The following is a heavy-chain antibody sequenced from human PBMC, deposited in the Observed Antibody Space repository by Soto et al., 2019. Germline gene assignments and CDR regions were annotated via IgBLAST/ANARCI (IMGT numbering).Heavy chain of an antibody. V-gene: IGHV1-18*04. CDR1: GYTFISHG. CDR3: ARVSSSIVVVPDYGMDV. Sequence: QVQLVQSGVEVKKPGASVKVSCKASGYTFISHGISWVRQAPGQGLEWMGWISGKNGNTNYAQKRQVRVTLTTYTSTSTAYMELRSLRSDDTAVYYCARVSSSIVVVPDYGMDVWGQGTTVTVSS. CDR2: ISGKNGNT. D-gene: IGHD2-15*01. J-gene: IGHJ6*02.